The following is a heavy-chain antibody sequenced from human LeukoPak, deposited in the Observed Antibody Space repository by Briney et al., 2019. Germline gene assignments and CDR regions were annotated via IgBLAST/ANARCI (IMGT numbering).Heavy chain of an antibody. D-gene: IGHD5-18*01. V-gene: IGHV3-48*03. J-gene: IGHJ5*02. CDR3: ARVGRQLWLVH. CDR2: ISSSGSTI. Sequence: GGSLRLSCAASGFTFSSYEMNWARQAPGKGLEWVSYISSSGSTIYYADSVKGRFTISRDNAKNSLYLQMNSLRAEDTAVYYCARVGRQLWLVHWGQGTLVTVSS. CDR1: GFTFSSYE.